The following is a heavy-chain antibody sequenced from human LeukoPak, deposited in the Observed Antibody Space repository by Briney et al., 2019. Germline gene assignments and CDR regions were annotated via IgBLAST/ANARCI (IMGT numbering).Heavy chain of an antibody. CDR1: GFTFSDSA. V-gene: IGHV3-73*01. CDR2: IRSKANSYAT. J-gene: IGHJ4*02. D-gene: IGHD3-22*01. Sequence: GGSLRLSCAASGFTFSDSAMHWVRQASGKGLEWVGRIRSKANSYATTYDASVKGRFTISRDDSKNTAFLQMNSMKTEDTAVYYCTRPYYHDSSGYYYGEYWGQGTRVTVSS. CDR3: TRPYYHDSSGYYYGEY.